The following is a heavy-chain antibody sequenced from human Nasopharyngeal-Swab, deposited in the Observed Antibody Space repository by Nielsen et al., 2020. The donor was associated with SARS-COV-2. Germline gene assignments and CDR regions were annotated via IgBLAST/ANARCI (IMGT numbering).Heavy chain of an antibody. J-gene: IGHJ4*02. D-gene: IGHD6-19*01. V-gene: IGHV3-30-3*01. CDR3: ARETAVAGDYYCDY. Sequence: GESLKISCAASGFTFSNYAMHWVRQAPGTGLEWVAVISYDGNNKYYTDSVKGRFTISRDNSKNTMYLQMNSLRAEDTAVYYCARETAVAGDYYCDYWGQGTLVAVSS. CDR1: GFTFSNYA. CDR2: ISYDGNNK.